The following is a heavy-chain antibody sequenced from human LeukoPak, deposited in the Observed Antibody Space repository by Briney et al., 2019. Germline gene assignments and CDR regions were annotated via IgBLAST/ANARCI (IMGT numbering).Heavy chain of an antibody. J-gene: IGHJ3*02. V-gene: IGHV4-31*03. CDR2: IYYSGST. CDR3: ARGYCSSTSCYAWNAFDI. D-gene: IGHD2-2*01. CDR1: GGSISSGGYY. Sequence: SQTLSLTCTVSGGSISSGGYYWSWIRQHPGKGLEWIGYIYYSGSTYYNPSLKSRVTISVDTSKNQFSLKLSSVTAADTAVYYCARGYCSSTSCYAWNAFDIWGQGTMVTVSS.